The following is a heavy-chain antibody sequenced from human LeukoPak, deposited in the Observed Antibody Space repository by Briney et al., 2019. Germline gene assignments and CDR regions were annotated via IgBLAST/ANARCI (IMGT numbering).Heavy chain of an antibody. CDR3: ARHWETSSWYVDY. CDR2: IYYSGST. D-gene: IGHD6-13*01. J-gene: IGHJ4*02. V-gene: IGHV4-59*08. Sequence: PSETLSLTCAVSGGSISSYYWSWIRQPPGKGLEWIGYIYYSGSTNYNPSLKSRVTISVDTSKNQLSLKLSSVTAADTAVYYCARHWETSSWYVDYWGQGTLVTVSS. CDR1: GGSISSYY.